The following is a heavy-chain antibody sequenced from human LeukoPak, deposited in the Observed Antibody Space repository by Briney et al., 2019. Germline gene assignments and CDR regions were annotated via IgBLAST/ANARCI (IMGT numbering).Heavy chain of an antibody. Sequence: PSETLSLTCTVSGGSISSRSYYWGWIRQPPGKGLEWIANIYSSGSTYQNPSLKSRVTISVDTSKTHFSLKLSSLTAADTAVYYCGSRFYDSSGYYFQHWGQGTLVTVSS. CDR2: IYSSGST. CDR3: GSRFYDSSGYYFQH. D-gene: IGHD3-22*01. CDR1: GGSISSRSYY. J-gene: IGHJ1*01. V-gene: IGHV4-39*02.